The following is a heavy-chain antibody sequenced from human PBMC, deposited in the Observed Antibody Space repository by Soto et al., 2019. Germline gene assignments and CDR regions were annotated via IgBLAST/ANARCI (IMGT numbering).Heavy chain of an antibody. CDR2: ISSDGRNK. J-gene: IGHJ4*02. V-gene: IGHV3-30*18. CDR1: GFTFTSYG. CDR3: AKEGDFYDISTGYFGSKAYFDH. Sequence: SLRLSCAASGFTFTSYGMHWVRQAPGKGLEWVAVISSDGRNKYYSDSVKGRFTISRDVSRNTVFLHMDSLSAEDTAVYYCAKEGDFYDISTGYFGSKAYFDHWGQGTLVTVSS. D-gene: IGHD3-9*01.